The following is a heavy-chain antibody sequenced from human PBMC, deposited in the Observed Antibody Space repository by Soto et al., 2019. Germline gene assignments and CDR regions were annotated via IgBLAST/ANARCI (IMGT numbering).Heavy chain of an antibody. CDR1: GGSFSAYY. Sequence: QVQLQQWGAGLLKPSETLSLTCAVFGGSFSAYYWIWIRQPPGQGLVWTGEINHSGITNYNPSLKSRVSISVYTSQNQGSLNPSSVTAADTAMYFCARGRRKALAYTSWYFDLWGRGTLVTVSS. J-gene: IGHJ2*01. CDR3: ARGRRKALAYTSWYFDL. CDR2: INHSGIT. V-gene: IGHV4-34*01. D-gene: IGHD1-1*01.